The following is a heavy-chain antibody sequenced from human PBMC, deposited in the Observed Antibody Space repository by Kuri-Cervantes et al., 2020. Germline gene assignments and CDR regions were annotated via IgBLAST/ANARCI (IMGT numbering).Heavy chain of an antibody. V-gene: IGHV1-2*02. CDR1: GYTFTSYA. Sequence: ASVKVSCKASGYTFTSYAMHWVRQAPGQGLEWMGWINPNSGGTNYAQKFQGRVTMTRDTSISTAYMELSRLRSDDTAVHYCARAAAYDFWSGTSPWFDPWGQGTLVTVSS. D-gene: IGHD3-3*01. CDR3: ARAAAYDFWSGTSPWFDP. CDR2: INPNSGGT. J-gene: IGHJ5*02.